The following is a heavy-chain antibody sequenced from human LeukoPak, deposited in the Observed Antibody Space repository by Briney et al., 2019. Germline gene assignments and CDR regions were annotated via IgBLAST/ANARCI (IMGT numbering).Heavy chain of an antibody. Sequence: GGSLRLSCAASGFTFSSFAMHWVRQAPGKGLEWVADIWYNGSNEYYAESVKGRFTISRDNSRNTLYLQMNSLRAEDTAVYYCSRGGYGDYNNWFDPWGQGTLVIVSS. CDR2: IWYNGSNE. D-gene: IGHD4-17*01. CDR1: GFTFSSFA. CDR3: SRGGYGDYNNWFDP. V-gene: IGHV3-33*01. J-gene: IGHJ5*02.